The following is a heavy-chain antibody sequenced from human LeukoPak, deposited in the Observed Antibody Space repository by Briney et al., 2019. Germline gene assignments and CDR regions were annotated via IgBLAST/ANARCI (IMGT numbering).Heavy chain of an antibody. CDR1: GFTFSSYG. V-gene: IGHV3-30*02. Sequence: PGGSLRLSCAASGFTFSSYGMHWVRQAPGKGLEWVAFIRYDGSNKYYADSVKGRFTISRDNSKNTLYLQMNSLRAEDTAVYYCAKGADSSGPRSFHFDYWGQGTLVTVSS. CDR2: IRYDGSNK. J-gene: IGHJ4*02. CDR3: AKGADSSGPRSFHFDY. D-gene: IGHD3-22*01.